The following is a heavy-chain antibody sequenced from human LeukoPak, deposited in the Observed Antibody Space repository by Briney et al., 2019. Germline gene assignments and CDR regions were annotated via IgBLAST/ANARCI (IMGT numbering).Heavy chain of an antibody. CDR2: IRSKAYGGTT. CDR1: GFTFGDYA. Sequence: GRSLRLSCTASGFTFGDYAMSWFRQAPGKGLEWVGFIRSKAYGGTTEYAASVKGRFPISRDDSKSIAYLQMNSLKTEDTAVYYCSRTVVRNGYFDYWGQGTLVTVSS. D-gene: IGHD4-23*01. J-gene: IGHJ4*02. V-gene: IGHV3-49*03. CDR3: SRTVVRNGYFDY.